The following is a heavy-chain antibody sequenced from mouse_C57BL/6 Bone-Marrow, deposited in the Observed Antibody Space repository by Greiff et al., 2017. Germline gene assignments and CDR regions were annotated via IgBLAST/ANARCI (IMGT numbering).Heavy chain of an antibody. CDR2: ISDGGSYT. CDR3: ARDRLIYFYYAMDY. CDR1: GFTFSSYA. D-gene: IGHD2-1*01. V-gene: IGHV5-4*01. Sequence: EVKLVESGGGLVKPGGSLKLSCAASGFTFSSYAMSWVRQTPEKRLEWVATISDGGSYTYYPDNVKGRFTISRDNAKNNLYLQMSHLKSEDTAMYYCARDRLIYFYYAMDYWGQGTSVTVSS. J-gene: IGHJ4*01.